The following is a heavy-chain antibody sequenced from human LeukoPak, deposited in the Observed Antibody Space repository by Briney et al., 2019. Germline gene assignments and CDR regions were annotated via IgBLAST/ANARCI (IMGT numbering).Heavy chain of an antibody. CDR2: IKQDGSEK. V-gene: IGHV3-7*01. CDR1: GFTFSSYW. D-gene: IGHD6-13*01. CDR3: ARVLRGQQLGNWWFDP. Sequence: KPGGSLRLSCAASGFTFSSYWMSWVRQAPGKGLEWVANIKQDGSEKYYVDSVKGRFTISRDNAKNSLYLQMNSLRAEDTAVYYCARVLRGQQLGNWWFDPWGQGTLVTVSS. J-gene: IGHJ5*02.